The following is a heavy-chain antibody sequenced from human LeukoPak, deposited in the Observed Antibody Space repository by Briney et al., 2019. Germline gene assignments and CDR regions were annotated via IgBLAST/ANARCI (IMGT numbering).Heavy chain of an antibody. Sequence: HGGSLRLFWGTSGFRLSDFWIGWVRPGPGKGPEWVPNINKESSKKYYVNSGRGRFTISRDNAKNSLSLQMISLRVEATAVYYCARDVDRSFGYWGQGNVVTVSS. D-gene: IGHD3/OR15-3a*01. CDR3: ARDVDRSFGY. J-gene: IGHJ4*02. CDR2: INKESSKK. V-gene: IGHV3-7*01. CDR1: GFRLSDFW.